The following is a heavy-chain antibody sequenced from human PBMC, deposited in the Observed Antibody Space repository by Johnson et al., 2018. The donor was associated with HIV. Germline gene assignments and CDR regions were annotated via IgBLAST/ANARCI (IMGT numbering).Heavy chain of an antibody. CDR1: GFTFDDYA. Sequence: VQLVESGGGLVQPGRSLRLSCAASGFTFDDYAMHWVRQASGKGLEWVGRIRSKANSYATAYAASVKGRFTISRDDSKNTAYLQMNSLKTEDTAVYYCAREALPRGLQSSFGGAFDIWGQGTMVTVSS. J-gene: IGHJ3*02. CDR3: AREALPRGLQSSFGGAFDI. CDR2: IRSKANSYAT. D-gene: IGHD4-23*01. V-gene: IGHV3-73*01.